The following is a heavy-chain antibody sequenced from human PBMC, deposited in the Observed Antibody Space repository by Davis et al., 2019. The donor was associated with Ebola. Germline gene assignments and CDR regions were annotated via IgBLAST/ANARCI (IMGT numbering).Heavy chain of an antibody. CDR1: GFTFSGSA. J-gene: IGHJ4*02. D-gene: IGHD3-22*01. V-gene: IGHV3-73*01. CDR3: TRHSSGYYYDLDY. CDR2: IRSKANSYAT. Sequence: GESLKISCAASGFTFSGSAMHWVRQASGKGLEWVGRIRSKANSYATAYAASVKGRFTISRDDSKNTAYLQMNSLKTEDTAVYYCTRHSSGYYYDLDYWGQGTLVTVSS.